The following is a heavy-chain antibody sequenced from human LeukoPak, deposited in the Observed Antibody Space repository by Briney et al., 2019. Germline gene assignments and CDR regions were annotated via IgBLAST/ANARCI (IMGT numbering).Heavy chain of an antibody. Sequence: SVKVSCKASGGTFSSYAISWVRQAPGQGLEWMGGITPIFGTANYAQKFQGRVTITADESTSTAYMELSSLRSEDTAVYYCARDVGYCSGGSCYQFDYWGQGTLVTVSS. D-gene: IGHD2-15*01. J-gene: IGHJ4*02. V-gene: IGHV1-69*01. CDR1: GGTFSSYA. CDR3: ARDVGYCSGGSCYQFDY. CDR2: ITPIFGTA.